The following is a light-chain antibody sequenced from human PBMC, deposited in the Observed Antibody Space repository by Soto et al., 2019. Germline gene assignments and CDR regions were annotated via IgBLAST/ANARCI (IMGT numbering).Light chain of an antibody. Sequence: DIQMTQSPSTLSAAVGDGVTITCRASQSISSWLAWYQQKPGKAPKLLIYKASSLESGVPSRFSGSGSGTEFTLTISSLQPDDFATYYCQQYNSYSCTFGQGTKVDIK. CDR1: QSISSW. V-gene: IGKV1-5*03. CDR3: QQYNSYSCT. J-gene: IGKJ2*02. CDR2: KAS.